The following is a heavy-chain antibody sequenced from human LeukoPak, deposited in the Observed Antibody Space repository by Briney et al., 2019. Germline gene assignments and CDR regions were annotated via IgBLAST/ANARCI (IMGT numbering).Heavy chain of an antibody. V-gene: IGHV1-2*02. Sequence: ASVTVSCKTSGYTFTDYYMHWVRQAPGQGGERMGWINPDSGGTIYAQKFQGGVTMTREPSISTVYMELSRLRSDDTAVYYCARASSSGYWYFDLWGRGTLVTVSS. CDR2: INPDSGGT. D-gene: IGHD3-22*01. CDR3: ARASSSGYWYFDL. J-gene: IGHJ2*01. CDR1: GYTFTDYY.